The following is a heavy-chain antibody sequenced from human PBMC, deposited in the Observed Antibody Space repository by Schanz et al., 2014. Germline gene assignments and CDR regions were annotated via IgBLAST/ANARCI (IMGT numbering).Heavy chain of an antibody. Sequence: QVQLQESGPGLVKPSETLSLTCTVSGGSISSATSYWGWIRQPPGKSLQWIGSIYYTGRSSYNPSRKMRVPIPGHPSKNQFSLKLIPVTAADTAVYYCARHWGSTDWSPIQFWGQGSLVTVSS. J-gene: IGHJ4*02. CDR3: ARHWGSTDWSPIQF. CDR2: IYYTGRS. CDR1: GGSISSATSY. D-gene: IGHD3-16*01. V-gene: IGHV4-39*01.